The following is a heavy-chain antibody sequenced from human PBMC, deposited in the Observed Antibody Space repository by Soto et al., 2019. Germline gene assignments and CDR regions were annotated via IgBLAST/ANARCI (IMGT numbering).Heavy chain of an antibody. CDR2: INVGSGNT. CDR1: GGTFISYA. V-gene: IGHV1-3*01. Sequence: GASVKVSCKASGGTFISYAMDWVRHAPGQRLEWMGWINVGSGNTNYSQRFQGRVTMTRNTSISTAYMELSSLRSEDTVVYYCARGEADYAFDIWGQGTMVTVSS. J-gene: IGHJ3*02. CDR3: ARGEADYAFDI.